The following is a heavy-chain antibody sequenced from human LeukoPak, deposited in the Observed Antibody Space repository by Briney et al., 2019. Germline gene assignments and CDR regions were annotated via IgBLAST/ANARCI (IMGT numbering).Heavy chain of an antibody. CDR1: GFTFSSYA. CDR3: AREVEGMGGSYYFDY. V-gene: IGHV3-23*01. J-gene: IGHJ4*02. Sequence: PGGSLRLSCAASGFTFSSYAMSWVRQAPGKGLEWVSVISGSGGSTYYAGSVKGRFTISRDNSKNTLYLQMNSLRAEDTAVYYCAREVEGMGGSYYFDYWGQGTLVTVSS. D-gene: IGHD1-26*01. CDR2: ISGSGGST.